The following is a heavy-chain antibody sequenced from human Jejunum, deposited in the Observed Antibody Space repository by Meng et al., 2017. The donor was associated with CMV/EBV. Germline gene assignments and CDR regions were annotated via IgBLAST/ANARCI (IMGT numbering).Heavy chain of an antibody. CDR3: ARMPSNTIDY. V-gene: IGHV4-34*01. Sequence: CSVYGGSLSSSAYYWSWIRQPPGKGLEWIGEINHSGIANYIPSLKSRVTMSMDTSKNQFSLKLGSVTAADTAIYFCARMPSNTIDYWGQGSLVTGSS. J-gene: IGHJ4*02. CDR1: GGSLSSSAYY. D-gene: IGHD2-2*01. CDR2: INHSGIA.